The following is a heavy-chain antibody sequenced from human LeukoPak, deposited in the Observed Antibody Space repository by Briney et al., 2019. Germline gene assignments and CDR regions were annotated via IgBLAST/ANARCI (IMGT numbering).Heavy chain of an antibody. V-gene: IGHV3-21*01. D-gene: IGHD3-3*01. Sequence: GGSLRLSCAASGFTFSSYAMSWVRQAPGKGLEWVSSISSSSSYIYYADSVKGRFTISRDNAKNSLYLQMNSLRAEDTAVYYCAREPYYDFWSYFDYWGQGTLVTVSS. J-gene: IGHJ4*02. CDR1: GFTFSSYA. CDR3: AREPYYDFWSYFDY. CDR2: ISSSSSYI.